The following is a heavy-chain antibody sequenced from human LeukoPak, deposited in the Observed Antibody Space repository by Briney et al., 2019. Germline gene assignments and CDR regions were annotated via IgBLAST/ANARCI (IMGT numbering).Heavy chain of an antibody. D-gene: IGHD3-22*01. CDR1: GYTFTSYG. J-gene: IGHJ4*02. CDR3: ARELDYYDSSGYPLGY. V-gene: IGHV1-18*01. CDR2: ISAYNGNT. Sequence: ASVKVSCKASGYTFTSYGISWVRQAPGQGLEWMGWISAYNGNTNYAQKLQGRVTMTTDTSTSTAYMELRSLRSDDTAVYYCARELDYYDSSGYPLGYWGQGTLVTVSS.